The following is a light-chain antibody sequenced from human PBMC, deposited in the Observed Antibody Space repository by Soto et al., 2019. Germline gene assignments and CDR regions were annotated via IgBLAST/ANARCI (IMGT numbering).Light chain of an antibody. CDR3: QQYGSSPWT. CDR1: QSVSSPY. J-gene: IGKJ1*01. CDR2: GAS. Sequence: EIVLTQSPGTLSLSPGERATLSCRASQSVSSPYLAWYQQKPGQAPRLLVYGASSRAAGIPDRLTGSGSGTDFTLTISRLEPEDSAVYYCQQYGSSPWTFGQGTKVDIK. V-gene: IGKV3-20*01.